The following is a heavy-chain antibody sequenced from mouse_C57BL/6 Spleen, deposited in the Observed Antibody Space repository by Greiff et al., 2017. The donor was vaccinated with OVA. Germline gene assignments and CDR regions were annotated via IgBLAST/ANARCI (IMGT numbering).Heavy chain of an antibody. D-gene: IGHD2-10*01. CDR1: GYTFTSYW. J-gene: IGHJ1*03. CDR2: IHPNSGST. V-gene: IGHV1-64*01. CDR3: AVHSPTEDFDV. Sequence: QVQLQQPGAELVKPGASVKLSCKASGYTFTSYWMHWVKQRPGQGLEWIGMIHPNSGSTKYNEKFKSKDKLTVDKSSSTAYMQLSSLTSEYSAVYYCAVHSPTEDFDVWGTGTTVTVSS.